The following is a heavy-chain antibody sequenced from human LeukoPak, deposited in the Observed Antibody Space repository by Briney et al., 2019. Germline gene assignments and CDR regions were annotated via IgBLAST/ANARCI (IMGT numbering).Heavy chain of an antibody. D-gene: IGHD2-2*01. CDR2: MNEYGSEI. V-gene: IGHV3-7*01. CDR3: ARPRGCGSTRCNNFDY. CDR1: GFTFSSYS. J-gene: IGHJ4*02. Sequence: PGGSLRLSCAASGFTFSSYSMDWVRQAPGKGLEWVAKMNEYGSEIFYVDSVKGRFTISRDNAKNSLYLQMNSLRAEDTAVYYCARPRGCGSTRCNNFDYWGQGTLVTVSS.